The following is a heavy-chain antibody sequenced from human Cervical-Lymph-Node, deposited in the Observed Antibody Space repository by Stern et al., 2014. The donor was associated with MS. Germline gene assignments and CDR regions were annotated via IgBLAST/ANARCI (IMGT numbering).Heavy chain of an antibody. CDR1: GYNFGDYW. CDR3: ARHQPAATFARDV. CDR2: IFPADSDS. D-gene: IGHD2-2*01. Sequence: VQLVQSGAEVKKPGESLKISCKGSGYNFGDYWIGWVRQKPGKGLEWMGTIFPADSDSRYSPAFEGQGTISADESISTAFLQSSSLKASDTGIYYCARHQPAATFARDVWGQGTTVIVSS. J-gene: IGHJ6*02. V-gene: IGHV5-51*01.